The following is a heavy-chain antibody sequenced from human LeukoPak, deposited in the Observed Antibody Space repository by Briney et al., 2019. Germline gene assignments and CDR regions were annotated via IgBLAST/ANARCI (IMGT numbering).Heavy chain of an antibody. J-gene: IGHJ4*02. CDR1: GFTFSIFD. V-gene: IGHV3-23*01. Sequence: PEGSLRLSCVVSGFTFSIFDMSWVRQAPGKGLEWVSGISGSGDGAFYADSVKGRFTISRENSRNTLYLQMSTLRVDDTAVYYCATYNGSYWGQGTLVTVSS. CDR3: ATYNGSY. CDR2: ISGSGDGA. D-gene: IGHD1-26*01.